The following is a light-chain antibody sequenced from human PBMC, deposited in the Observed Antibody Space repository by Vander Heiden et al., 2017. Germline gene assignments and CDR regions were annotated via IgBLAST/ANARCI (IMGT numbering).Light chain of an antibody. Sequence: DIQMTQSPSSLSASVGDRVTITCRATQSIRSYLNLYQQKPRKAAKLLLYAASSLQSGVPSSFRGSGSGTDFTLPISSLQPEDFATYYCQQSYSTPLYTFGQGTKLEIK. J-gene: IGKJ2*01. CDR3: QQSYSTPLYT. CDR2: AAS. CDR1: QSIRSY. V-gene: IGKV1-39*01.